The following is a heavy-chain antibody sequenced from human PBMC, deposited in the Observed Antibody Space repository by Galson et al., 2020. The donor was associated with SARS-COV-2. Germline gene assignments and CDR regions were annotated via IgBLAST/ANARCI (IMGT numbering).Heavy chain of an antibody. D-gene: IGHD6-13*01. CDR2: ISWNSGSI. V-gene: IGHV3-9*01. J-gene: IGHJ4*01. CDR1: GFTIDDYA. CDR3: ATGSSSWSY. Sequence: GGTLSLSCAASGFTIDDYAMHWVRQAPGKGLEWVSGISWNSGSIGYADSVKGRFTISRDNAKNSLYLQMNSLRAEDTALYYCATGSSSWSYWGHGTLVTGSS.